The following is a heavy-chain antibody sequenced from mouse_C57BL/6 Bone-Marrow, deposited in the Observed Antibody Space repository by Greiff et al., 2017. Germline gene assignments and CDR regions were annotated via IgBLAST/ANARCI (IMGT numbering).Heavy chain of an antibody. J-gene: IGHJ2*01. D-gene: IGHD1-1*01. V-gene: IGHV5-17*01. CDR3: ARDYGSGPYYFAY. CDR1: GFTFSDYG. Sequence: EVQGVESGGGLVKPGGSLKLSCAASGFTFSDYGMHWVRQAPEKGLEWVAYISSGSSTIYYADTVKGRFTISRDNAKNTLFLQMTSLRSEDTAMYYCARDYGSGPYYFAYWGQGTTLTVSS. CDR2: ISSGSSTI.